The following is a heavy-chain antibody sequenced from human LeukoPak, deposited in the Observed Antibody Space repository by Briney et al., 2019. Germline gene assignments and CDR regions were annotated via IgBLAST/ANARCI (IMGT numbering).Heavy chain of an antibody. CDR2: IKEDGSVN. CDR1: GFTFTRSW. V-gene: IGHV3-7*01. Sequence: GGSLRLSCTASGFTFTRSWMVWVRQAPGKGLEWVANIKEDGSVNQYVDSVKGRFTISRDNAKNSLYLQMNSLRAEDTAVYFCAKDSSGALDYWGQGALVTVSS. CDR3: AKDSSGALDY. D-gene: IGHD3-10*01. J-gene: IGHJ4*02.